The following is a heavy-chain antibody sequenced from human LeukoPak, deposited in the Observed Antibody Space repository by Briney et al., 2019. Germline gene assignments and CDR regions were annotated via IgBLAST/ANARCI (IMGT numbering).Heavy chain of an antibody. D-gene: IGHD3-10*01. CDR1: GGSISSSNW. Sequence: SETLSLTCAVSGGSISSSNWWNWVRQPPGKGLEWIGEIHHSGSTHYNPSLESRVTISVDKSKNQFSLKLSSVTAADTAVYYCAKSNGYGLVDIWGQGTMVTVSS. CDR3: AKSNGYGLVDI. J-gene: IGHJ3*02. CDR2: IHHSGST. V-gene: IGHV4-4*02.